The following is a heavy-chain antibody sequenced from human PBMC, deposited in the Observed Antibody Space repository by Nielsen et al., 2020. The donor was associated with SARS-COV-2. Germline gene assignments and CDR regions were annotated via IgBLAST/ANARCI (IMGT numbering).Heavy chain of an antibody. CDR2: ISSSSSYT. Sequence: GGSLRLSCAASGFTFSDYYMSWIRQAPGKGLEWVSYISSSSSYTNYADSVKGRFTISRDNAKNSLYLQMNSPRAEDTAVYYCARERVVTPYYYYYGMDVWGQGTTVTVSS. V-gene: IGHV3-11*05. D-gene: IGHD4-23*01. J-gene: IGHJ6*02. CDR3: ARERVVTPYYYYYGMDV. CDR1: GFTFSDYY.